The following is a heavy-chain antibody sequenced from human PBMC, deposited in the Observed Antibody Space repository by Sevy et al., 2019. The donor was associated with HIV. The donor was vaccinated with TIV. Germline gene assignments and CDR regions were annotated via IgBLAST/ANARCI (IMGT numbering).Heavy chain of an antibody. Sequence: SETLSLTCAVYGGSFSGYYWSWIRQPPGKGLEWIGEINHSGSTNYNPSLKSRVTISGDTSKIQFSLKLSSVTAADTAVYYCARHCSSTSCSHAFDIWGQGTMVTVSS. CDR1: GGSFSGYY. CDR3: ARHCSSTSCSHAFDI. V-gene: IGHV4-34*01. D-gene: IGHD2-2*01. J-gene: IGHJ3*02. CDR2: INHSGST.